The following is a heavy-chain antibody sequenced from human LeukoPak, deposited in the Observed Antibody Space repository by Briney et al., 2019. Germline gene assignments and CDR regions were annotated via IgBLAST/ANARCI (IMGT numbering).Heavy chain of an antibody. CDR3: ARERLEEYYFDY. CDR1: GFTFSSYA. CDR2: ISYDGSNK. Sequence: GGSLRLSCAASGFTFSSYAMHWVRQAPGKGLEWVAVISYDGSNKYYADSVKGRFTISRDNSKNTLYLQMNSLRAEDTAVYYCARERLEEYYFDYWGQGTLVTVSS. J-gene: IGHJ4*02. V-gene: IGHV3-30-3*01. D-gene: IGHD1-1*01.